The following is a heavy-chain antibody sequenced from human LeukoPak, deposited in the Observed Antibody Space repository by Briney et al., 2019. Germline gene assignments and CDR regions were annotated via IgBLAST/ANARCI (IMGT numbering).Heavy chain of an antibody. D-gene: IGHD6-19*01. V-gene: IGHV4-59*01. CDR3: ARDLQAVAGYFDY. CDR1: GGSISSYY. J-gene: IGHJ4*02. CDR2: IYYSGST. Sequence: SETLSLTCTVSGGSISSYYWSWIRQPPGKGLEWIGYIYYSGSTNYNPSLKSRVTISVDTSKNQFSLKLSSVTAADTAVYYCARDLQAVAGYFDYWGQGTLVTVSS.